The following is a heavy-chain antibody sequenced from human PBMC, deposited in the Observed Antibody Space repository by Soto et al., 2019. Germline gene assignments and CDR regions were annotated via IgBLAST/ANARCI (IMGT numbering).Heavy chain of an antibody. CDR1: GYTFTSYG. V-gene: IGHV1-18*01. D-gene: IGHD2-2*01. CDR3: ERDRGRVVWVWFDP. J-gene: IGHJ5*02. Sequence: ASVKVSCKASGYTFTSYGISWVRQAPGQGLEWMGWISAYNGNTNYAQKLQGRVTMTTDTSTSTAYMELRSLRSDDTAVYYCERDRGRVVWVWFDPWGQGTLVTVSS. CDR2: ISAYNGNT.